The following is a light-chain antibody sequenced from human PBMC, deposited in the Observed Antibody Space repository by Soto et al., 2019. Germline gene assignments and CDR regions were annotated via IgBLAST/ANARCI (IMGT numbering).Light chain of an antibody. CDR1: SSDVGGYNY. V-gene: IGLV2-14*01. CDR3: SSYTSSSTRV. J-gene: IGLJ3*02. CDR2: EVS. Sequence: QSARTQPASVSGSPGPSITISCTGTSSDVGGYNYVSWYQQHPGKAPKLMIYEVSNRPSGVSNRFSGSKSGNTASLTISGLQAEYEADYYCSSYTSSSTRVFGGGTKLTVL.